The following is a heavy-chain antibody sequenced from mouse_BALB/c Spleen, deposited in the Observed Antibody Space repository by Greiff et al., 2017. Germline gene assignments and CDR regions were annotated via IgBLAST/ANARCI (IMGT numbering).Heavy chain of an antibody. CDR3: ARDGYLDY. V-gene: IGHV5-4*02. Sequence: EVMLVESGGGLVKPGGSLKLSCAASGFTFSDYYMYWVRQTPEKRLEWVATISDGGSYTYYPDSVKGRFTISRDNAKNNLYLQMSSLKSEDTAMYYCARDGYLDYWGQGTTLTVSS. CDR2: ISDGGSYT. CDR1: GFTFSDYY. J-gene: IGHJ2*01.